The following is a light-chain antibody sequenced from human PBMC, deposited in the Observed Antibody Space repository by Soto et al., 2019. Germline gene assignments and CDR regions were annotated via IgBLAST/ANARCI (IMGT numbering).Light chain of an antibody. V-gene: IGKV3-20*01. Sequence: ELVLTQSPGTLYLSPGERATLSCRASQSVSNNYLAWYQQKPGQAPRLLIYAASSRATGIPDRFSGSGPGTDFTLTITRLEPEDSAMYYCQQYGSSGGITFGHGTRLEIK. CDR1: QSVSNNY. CDR3: QQYGSSGGIT. CDR2: AAS. J-gene: IGKJ5*01.